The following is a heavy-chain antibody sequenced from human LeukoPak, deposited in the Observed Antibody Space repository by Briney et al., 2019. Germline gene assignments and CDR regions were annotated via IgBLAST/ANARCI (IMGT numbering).Heavy chain of an antibody. J-gene: IGHJ4*02. CDR1: GYFVNTGYY. V-gene: IGHV4-38-2*02. Sequence: PPETLSLTCTVSGYFVNTGYYWAWIRQPPGKGLEWIGTISHSGSTNYNPSLKSRVTISVDTTENQFSLRLTSVTAADTAVYYCARCPSISYLYPFDYWGQRTLVTVSS. D-gene: IGHD3-16*02. CDR2: ISHSGST. CDR3: ARCPSISYLYPFDY.